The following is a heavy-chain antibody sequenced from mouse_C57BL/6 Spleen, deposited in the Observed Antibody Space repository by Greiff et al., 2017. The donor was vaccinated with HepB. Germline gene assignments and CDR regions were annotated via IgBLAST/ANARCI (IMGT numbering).Heavy chain of an antibody. Sequence: QVQLQQSGPGLVQPSQSLSITCTVSGFSFTSYGVHWVRQSPGKGLEWLGVIWSGGSTDYNAAFISRLSISKDNSKSQVIFKMNSLQADDTAIYYCDRDDYDGGGYFDYWGQGTTLTVSS. CDR3: DRDDYDGGGYFDY. V-gene: IGHV2-2*01. J-gene: IGHJ2*01. CDR1: GFSFTSYG. D-gene: IGHD2-4*01. CDR2: IWSGGST.